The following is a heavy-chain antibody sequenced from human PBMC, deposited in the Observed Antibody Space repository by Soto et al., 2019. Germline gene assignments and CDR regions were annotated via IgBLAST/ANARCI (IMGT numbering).Heavy chain of an antibody. D-gene: IGHD3-16*01. Sequence: SETLSLTCTVSGGSISSSSYYWGWIRQPPGKGLEWIGNIYYSGSTYYNPSLKSRVTISVDTSKNQFSLKLSSVTAADTAVYYCAIINMEWGSGDDYWGQGTLVTVSS. J-gene: IGHJ4*02. V-gene: IGHV4-39*01. CDR2: IYYSGST. CDR3: AIINMEWGSGDDY. CDR1: GGSISSSSYY.